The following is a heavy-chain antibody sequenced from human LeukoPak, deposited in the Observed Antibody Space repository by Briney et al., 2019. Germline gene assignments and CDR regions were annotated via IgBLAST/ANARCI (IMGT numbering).Heavy chain of an antibody. Sequence: ASVKVSCKASGYTFTGYYMHWVRQAPGQGLEWMGWINPNSGGTNYAQKFQGRVTMTRDTSISTAYMEPSRLRSDDTAVYYCARVAMVRGGPDYWGQGTLVTVSS. V-gene: IGHV1-2*02. CDR3: ARVAMVRGGPDY. CDR2: INPNSGGT. J-gene: IGHJ4*02. D-gene: IGHD3-10*01. CDR1: GYTFTGYY.